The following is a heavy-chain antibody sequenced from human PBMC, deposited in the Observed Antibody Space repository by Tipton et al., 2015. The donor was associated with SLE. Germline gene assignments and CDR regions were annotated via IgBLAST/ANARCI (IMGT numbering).Heavy chain of an antibody. V-gene: IGHV4-39*01. CDR2: INFSGST. CDR1: GAYISSSSYY. D-gene: IGHD4-17*01. CDR3: ARRPRVDGDYAAFDF. Sequence: TLSLTCTVSGAYISSSSYYWGWIRQPPGKGLECIGTINFSGSTYYSPSLKSRLTISVDTSKNQFSLKLSSVTAADTAVYYCARRPRVDGDYAAFDFWGQGTLVTVSS. J-gene: IGHJ4*02.